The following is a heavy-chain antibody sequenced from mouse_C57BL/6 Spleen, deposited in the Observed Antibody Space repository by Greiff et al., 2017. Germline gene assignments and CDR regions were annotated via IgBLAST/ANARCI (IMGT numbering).Heavy chain of an antibody. V-gene: IGHV1-5*01. CDR1: GYTFTSYW. J-gene: IGHJ4*01. CDR3: TRSITTVVDDYYAMDY. CDR2: IYPGNSDT. D-gene: IGHD1-1*01. Sequence: DVKLQESGTVLARPGASVKMSCKTSGYTFTSYWMHWVKQRPGQGLEWIGAIYPGNSDTSNNQKFKSRTKLTAVTSASTAYIELSSLTNDDYVVYYCTRSITTVVDDYYAMDYWGQGTSVTVSS.